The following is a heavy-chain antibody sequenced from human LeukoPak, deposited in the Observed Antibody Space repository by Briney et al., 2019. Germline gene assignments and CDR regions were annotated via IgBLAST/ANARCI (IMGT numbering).Heavy chain of an antibody. D-gene: IGHD5-24*01. Sequence: SQTLSLSCAVSGDSVSNDNAGWICIRPSPSRGLEWLGRTYYKYRWNNDYAGSVKGRMTINPDTSKNQFSLQLNSVAPEDTALYYCARGVMATGFDPWGQGTLVTVSS. CDR1: GDSVSNDNAG. CDR3: ARGVMATGFDP. V-gene: IGHV6-1*01. CDR2: TYYKYRWNN. J-gene: IGHJ5*02.